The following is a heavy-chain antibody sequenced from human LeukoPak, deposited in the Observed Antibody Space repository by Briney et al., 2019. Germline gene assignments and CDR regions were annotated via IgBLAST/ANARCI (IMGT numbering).Heavy chain of an antibody. J-gene: IGHJ6*03. CDR2: IKQDGSEK. V-gene: IGHV3-7*03. D-gene: IGHD2-2*01. CDR1: GFTFSSYW. CDR3: ARDIEDIVVVPAAYYYYYYMDV. Sequence: GGSLRLSCAASGFTFSSYWMSWVRQAPGKGLEWVANIKQDGSEKYYVDSVKGRFTISRDNAKNSLYMQMNSLRAEDTALYYCARDIEDIVVVPAAYYYYYYMDVWGKGTTVTVSS.